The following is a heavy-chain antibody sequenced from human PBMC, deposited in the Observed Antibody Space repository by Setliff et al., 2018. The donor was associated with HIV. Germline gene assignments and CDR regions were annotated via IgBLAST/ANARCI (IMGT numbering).Heavy chain of an antibody. J-gene: IGHJ4*02. CDR3: ARGYYDSRGYYYPFDY. CDR1: GFTFSSYS. Sequence: PGGPLRLSCAASGFTFSSYSMNWVRQAPGKGLEWVSSISSSSSYIYYADSVKGRFTISRDNAKNSLYLQMNSLRAEDTAVYYCARGYYDSRGYYYPFDYWGQGTLVTVSS. CDR2: ISSSSSYI. D-gene: IGHD3-22*01. V-gene: IGHV3-21*01.